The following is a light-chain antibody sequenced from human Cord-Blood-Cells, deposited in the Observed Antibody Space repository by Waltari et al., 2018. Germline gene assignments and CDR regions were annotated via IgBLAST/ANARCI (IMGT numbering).Light chain of an antibody. CDR3: QQYNSPMYT. J-gene: IGKJ2*01. Sequence: DIQMTQSPSTLSASVGDRVTITCRASQSISSLLAWYQQKPGKAPKLLIYKASSLESGVPSRFSVSGSGTEFTLTISSLQPEDFAAYYCQQYNSPMYTFGQGTKLEIK. CDR1: QSISSL. CDR2: KAS. V-gene: IGKV1-5*03.